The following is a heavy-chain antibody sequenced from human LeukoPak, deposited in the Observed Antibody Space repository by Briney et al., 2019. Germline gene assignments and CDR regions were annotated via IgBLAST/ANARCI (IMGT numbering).Heavy chain of an antibody. CDR3: ARVSSRVFDY. J-gene: IGHJ4*02. Sequence: SQTLSVTCAISGDSVSNNNVAWNWIRQSPSRGIEWMGRTYYRSKWYNDYAISVKSRITINPDTSMNQFSLQLNSVTPDDTAVYYCARVSSRVFDYWGQGTLVTVSS. V-gene: IGHV6-1*01. CDR2: TYYRSKWYN. D-gene: IGHD3-10*01. CDR1: GDSVSNNNVA.